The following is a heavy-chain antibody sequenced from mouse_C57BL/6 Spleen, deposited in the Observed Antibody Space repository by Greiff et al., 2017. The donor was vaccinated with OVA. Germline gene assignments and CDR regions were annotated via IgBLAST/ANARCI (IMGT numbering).Heavy chain of an antibody. CDR3: AKRAGSSLYYAMDY. Sequence: VKVVESGPGLVAPSQSLSITCTVSGFSLTSYGVSWVRQPPGKGLEWLGVIWGDGSTNYHSALISRLSISKDNSKSQVFLKLNSLQTDDTATYYCAKRAGSSLYYAMDYWGQGTSVTVSS. V-gene: IGHV2-3*01. D-gene: IGHD1-1*01. CDR1: GFSLTSYG. J-gene: IGHJ4*01. CDR2: IWGDGST.